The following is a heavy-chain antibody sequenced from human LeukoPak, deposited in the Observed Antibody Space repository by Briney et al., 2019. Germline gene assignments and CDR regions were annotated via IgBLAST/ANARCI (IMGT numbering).Heavy chain of an antibody. J-gene: IGHJ6*03. D-gene: IGHD6-6*01. CDR1: RGTFSSYA. CDR3: ASDSGEYSSSQSYYYYMDV. Sequence: GASVKVSCKASRGTFSSYAISWVRQAPGQGLEWMGGIIPIFGTANYAQKFQGRVTITTDESTSTAYMELSSLRSEDTAVYYCASDSGEYSSSQSYYYYMDVWGKGTTVTVSS. CDR2: IIPIFGTA. V-gene: IGHV1-69*05.